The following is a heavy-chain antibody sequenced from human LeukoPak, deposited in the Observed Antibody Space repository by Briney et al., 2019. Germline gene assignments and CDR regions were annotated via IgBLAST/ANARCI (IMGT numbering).Heavy chain of an antibody. D-gene: IGHD3-22*01. Sequence: GASVKVSCKASGYTFTSYAMNWVRQAPGQGLEWMGWIKTNTGNPTYAQGFTGRFVFSLDTSVSTAYLEISSLKAEDTAVYYCAIPGSSSAYNPLDYWGQGTLVTVSS. CDR3: AIPGSSSAYNPLDY. CDR1: GYTFTSYA. V-gene: IGHV7-4-1*02. J-gene: IGHJ4*02. CDR2: IKTNTGNP.